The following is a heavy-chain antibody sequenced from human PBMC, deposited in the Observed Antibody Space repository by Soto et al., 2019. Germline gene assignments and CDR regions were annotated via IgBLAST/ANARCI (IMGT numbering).Heavy chain of an antibody. CDR1: GFTFSSYS. Sequence: PGGSLRLSCAASGFTFSSYSMNWVRQAPGKGLEWVSSISSSSSYIYYADSVKGRFTISRDNAKNSLYLQMNSLRAEDTAVYYCARDITSIRGVRGVITVWGQGTLVTVSS. CDR2: ISSSSSYI. D-gene: IGHD3-10*01. V-gene: IGHV3-21*01. CDR3: ARDITSIRGVRGVITV. J-gene: IGHJ4*02.